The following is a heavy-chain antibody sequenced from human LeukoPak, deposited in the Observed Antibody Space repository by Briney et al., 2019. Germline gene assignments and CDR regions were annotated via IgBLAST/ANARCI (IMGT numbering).Heavy chain of an antibody. J-gene: IGHJ4*02. Sequence: PGGSLRLSCAASGFTFSSYSMNWVRQAPGKGLGWVSYISSSSSTIYYADSVKGRFTISRDNAKNSLYLQMNSLRAEDTAVYYCARDLATGTTGYWGQGTLVTVSS. CDR2: ISSSSSTI. CDR3: ARDLATGTTGY. V-gene: IGHV3-48*04. D-gene: IGHD1-1*01. CDR1: GFTFSSYS.